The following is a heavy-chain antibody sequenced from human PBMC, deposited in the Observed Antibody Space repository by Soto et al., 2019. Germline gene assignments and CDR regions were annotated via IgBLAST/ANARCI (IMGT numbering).Heavy chain of an antibody. CDR2: ISYDGSNK. CDR3: ARDYGGQQLVRSFDY. CDR1: GFTFSSYA. J-gene: IGHJ4*02. Sequence: QVQLVESGGGVVQPGRSLRLSCAASGFTFSSYAMHWVRQAPGKGLEWVAVISYDGSNKYYADSVKGRFTISRDNSKNTLYLQMNRLRAEDTAVYYCARDYGGQQLVRSFDYWGQGTLVTVSS. D-gene: IGHD6-13*01. V-gene: IGHV3-30-3*01.